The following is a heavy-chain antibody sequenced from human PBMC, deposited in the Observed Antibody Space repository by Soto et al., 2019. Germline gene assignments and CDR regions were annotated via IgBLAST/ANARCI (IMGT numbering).Heavy chain of an antibody. CDR3: SRDSVPAGPGWFDP. CDR2: ISSSSSYI. Sequence: PGGSLRLSCSASGVTFSYYNMDWIRPAPGKGMEWVSFISSSSSYIYYADSVKGRFTISRDNAKNSPYLQMNSLRAEDTAVYYCSRDSVPAGPGWFDPWGQGALVTVSS. V-gene: IGHV3-21*01. J-gene: IGHJ5*02. CDR1: GVTFSYYN. D-gene: IGHD6-13*01.